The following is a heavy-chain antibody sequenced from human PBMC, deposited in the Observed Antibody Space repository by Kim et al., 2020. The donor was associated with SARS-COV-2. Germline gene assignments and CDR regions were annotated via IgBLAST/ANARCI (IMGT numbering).Heavy chain of an antibody. V-gene: IGHV3-23*01. J-gene: IGHJ3*01. CDR1: GFTLNKFA. CDR2: ISVSGDIT. D-gene: IGHD2-2*01. CDR3: AKGGSTSNYAFDL. Sequence: GGSLRLSCAAPGFTLNKFAMSWVRQAPGKGLEWVSIISVSGDITYYADSVKGRFTISRDNSKSTLYLQLNSLRAEDTALYYCAKGGSTSNYAFDLWGQGTLVTVFS.